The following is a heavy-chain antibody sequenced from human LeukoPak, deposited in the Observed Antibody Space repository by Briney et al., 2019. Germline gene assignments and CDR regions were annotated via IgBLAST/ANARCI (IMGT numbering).Heavy chain of an antibody. D-gene: IGHD4-23*01. CDR1: GGSISSYY. CDR2: IYYSGST. Sequence: SETLSLTCTVSGGSISSYYWSWIRQPPGKGLEWIGYIYYSGSTNYNPSLKSRVTISVDTSKNQFSLKLSSVTAADTALYYCTRGGHDYGGSFDTWGQGILVTVSS. V-gene: IGHV4-59*01. J-gene: IGHJ5*02. CDR3: TRGGHDYGGSFDT.